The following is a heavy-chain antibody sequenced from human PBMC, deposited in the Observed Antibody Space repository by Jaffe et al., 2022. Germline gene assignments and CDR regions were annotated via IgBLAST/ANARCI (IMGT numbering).Heavy chain of an antibody. Sequence: EVQLVESGGGLVQPGGSLRLSCAASGLTFSIYWMSWVRQAPGKGPEWVANIKPDGSATNYVDSVKGRFTISRDNAENSLYLQMSSLRADDTAVYYCVFNQYWGRGTLVTVSS. V-gene: IGHV3-7*01. CDR2: IKPDGSAT. J-gene: IGHJ4*02. CDR1: GLTFSIYW. CDR3: VFNQY.